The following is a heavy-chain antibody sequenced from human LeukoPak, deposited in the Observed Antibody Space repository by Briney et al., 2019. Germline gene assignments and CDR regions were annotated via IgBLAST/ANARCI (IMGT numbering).Heavy chain of an antibody. Sequence: SETLSLTCTVSGGSISGHYWSWIRQPPGKGLEWIGYIHYRGSSNYNPSLKSGVTISVDTSKNQFSLEISSVTAADTAVYYCARVGPRGTSDYYYYYYMDVWGKGTTVTVSS. CDR3: ARVGPRGTSDYYYYYYMDV. CDR1: GGSISGHY. CDR2: IHYRGSS. V-gene: IGHV4-59*11. J-gene: IGHJ6*03. D-gene: IGHD1-1*01.